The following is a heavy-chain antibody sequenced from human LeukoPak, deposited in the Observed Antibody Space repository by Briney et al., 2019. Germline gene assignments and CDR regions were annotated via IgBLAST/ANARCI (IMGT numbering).Heavy chain of an antibody. V-gene: IGHV3-23*01. J-gene: IGHJ6*03. Sequence: GGSLRLSCAASGFTFSSYAMSWVRQAPGEGLEWVSVISGSGSSTNSADSVKGRFTISRDNSKNTLYLQMNSLRAGDTAVYYCARTNTYYDFWSGGYYYYYMDVWGKGTTVTVSS. CDR3: ARTNTYYDFWSGGYYYYYMDV. CDR1: GFTFSSYA. CDR2: ISGSGSST. D-gene: IGHD3-3*01.